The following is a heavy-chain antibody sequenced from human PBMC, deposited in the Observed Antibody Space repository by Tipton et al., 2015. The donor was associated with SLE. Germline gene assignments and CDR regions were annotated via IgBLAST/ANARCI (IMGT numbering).Heavy chain of an antibody. CDR3: ARDHYGSLDY. J-gene: IGHJ4*02. D-gene: IGHD3-16*01. Sequence: TLSLTCTVSGGSLTNYYWNWIRQPAGEGLEWIGHSSGSATSNPSLKSRVTISVDTSKNQFSLKMTSVTAADTAVYYCARDHYGSLDYWGQGMLVTVSS. V-gene: IGHV4-4*07. CDR2: SSGSA. CDR1: GGSLTNYY.